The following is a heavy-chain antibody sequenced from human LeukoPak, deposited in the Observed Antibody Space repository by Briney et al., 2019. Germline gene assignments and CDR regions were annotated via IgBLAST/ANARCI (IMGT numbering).Heavy chain of an antibody. CDR1: GGSISSGDYY. J-gene: IGHJ4*01. Sequence: SETLSLTCTVSGGSISSGDYYWSWLRQPPGKGLEWIGYIYYSGSTYYNPSLKSRVTISVDTSKNQFSLKLSSVTAADTAVYYCARYGLRSYFGFSYWGHGTLVTVSS. D-gene: IGHD3-10*01. CDR3: ARYGLRSYFGFSY. CDR2: IYYSGST. V-gene: IGHV4-30-4*01.